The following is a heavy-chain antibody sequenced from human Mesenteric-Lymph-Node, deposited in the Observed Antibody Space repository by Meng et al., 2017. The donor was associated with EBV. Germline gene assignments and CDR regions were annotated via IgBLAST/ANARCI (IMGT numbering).Heavy chain of an antibody. CDR2: NGPYNGDT. D-gene: IGHD6-19*01. V-gene: IGHV1-18*01. CDR1: DYTFTSDG. J-gene: IGHJ4*02. CDR3: ARVDSSGWYGEGVVDY. Sequence: LVQLGVAGEGSGESVKAPCKAFDYTFTSDGSSWVRQAPGQGLEWMGWNGPYNGDTNYAQKLQGRVTMTTDTSTTTAYMELRSLRSDDTAVYYCARVDSSGWYGEGVVDYWGQGTLVTVSS.